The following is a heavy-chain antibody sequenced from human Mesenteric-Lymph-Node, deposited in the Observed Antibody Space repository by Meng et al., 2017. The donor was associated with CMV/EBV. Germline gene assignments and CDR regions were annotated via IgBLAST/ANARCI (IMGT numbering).Heavy chain of an antibody. V-gene: IGHV4-59*01. J-gene: IGHJ4*02. CDR1: GGSINDYY. CDR2: IYYSGST. Sequence: SETLSLTCTVSGGSINDYYLSWIRQPPGKGLEWIGYIYYSGSTNYIPSLKSRVTISVDTSKNQFSLKLSSVTAADTAVYYCAREDYGGEQGGIWGQGTLVTVSS. CDR3: AREDYGGEQGGI. D-gene: IGHD4-23*01.